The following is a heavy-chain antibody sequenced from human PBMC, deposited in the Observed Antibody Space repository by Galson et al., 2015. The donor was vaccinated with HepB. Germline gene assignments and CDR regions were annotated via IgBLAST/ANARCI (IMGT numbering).Heavy chain of an antibody. CDR1: GGSISSGSYY. V-gene: IGHV4-61*02. Sequence: TLSLTCTVSGGSISSGSYYWSWIRQPAGKGLEWIGRIYTSGSTNYNPSLKSRVTMSVDTSKNQFSLKLSSVTAADTAVYYCARGGGYDFFKFDPWGQGTLVTVSS. CDR3: ARGGGYDFFKFDP. CDR2: IYTSGST. J-gene: IGHJ5*02. D-gene: IGHD5-12*01.